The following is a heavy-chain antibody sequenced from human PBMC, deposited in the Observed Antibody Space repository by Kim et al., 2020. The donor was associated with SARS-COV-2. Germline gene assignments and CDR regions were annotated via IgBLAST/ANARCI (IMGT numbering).Heavy chain of an antibody. CDR3: AKDKKGIRGAFDI. D-gene: IGHD3-10*01. CDR1: GFTFSSYG. J-gene: IGHJ3*02. V-gene: IGHV3-30*18. Sequence: GGSLRLSCAASGFTFSSYGMHWVRQAPGKGLEWVAVISYDGSNKYYADSVKGRFTISRDNSKNTLYLQMNSLRAEDTAVYYCAKDKKGIRGAFDIWGQGTMVTVSS. CDR2: ISYDGSNK.